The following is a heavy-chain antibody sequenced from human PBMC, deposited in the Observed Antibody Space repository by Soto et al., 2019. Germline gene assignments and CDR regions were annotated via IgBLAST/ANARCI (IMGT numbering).Heavy chain of an antibody. CDR3: AKGFIRDCGGDCTVDT. CDR2: ISATGGST. J-gene: IGHJ5*02. V-gene: IGHV3-23*01. Sequence: HPGGSLRLSCAASGFTFSIYTMSWVRRAPGKGLEWVSGISATGGSTYYADSVKGRFTFSRDNSKNTLYLQMNSLRAEDTAVYYCAKGFIRDCGGDCTVDTWGQGTLVTVSS. CDR1: GFTFSIYT. D-gene: IGHD2-21*02.